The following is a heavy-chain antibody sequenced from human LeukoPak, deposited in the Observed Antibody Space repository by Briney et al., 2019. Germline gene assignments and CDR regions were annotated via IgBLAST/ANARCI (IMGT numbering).Heavy chain of an antibody. CDR2: INSDGSST. CDR1: GFTFSSYA. CDR3: ARDRTVGGYSYGFDP. Sequence: GRSLRLSCAASGFTFSSYAMHWVRQAPGKGLVWVSRINSDGSSTSYADSVKGRFTISRDNAKNTLYLQMNSLRAEDTAVYYCARDRTVGGYSYGFDPWGQGTLVTVSS. D-gene: IGHD5-18*01. V-gene: IGHV3-74*01. J-gene: IGHJ5*02.